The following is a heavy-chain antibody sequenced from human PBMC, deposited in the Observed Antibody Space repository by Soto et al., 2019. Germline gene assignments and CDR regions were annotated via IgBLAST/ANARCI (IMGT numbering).Heavy chain of an antibody. V-gene: IGHV2-5*02. CDR2: IYCDDDK. D-gene: IGHD1-26*01. CDR1: GFSLSRSGVG. J-gene: IGHJ4*02. CDR3: AHTVGATADY. Sequence: QITLKESGPTLVKPTQTLTLTCTFSGFSLSRSGVGVGWIRQPPGKALEWLALIYCDDDKRYSPSLKSRLTITKSTSKTQVVLTMTNMDPADTAKYSCAHTVGATADYWGQGTLVTVSS.